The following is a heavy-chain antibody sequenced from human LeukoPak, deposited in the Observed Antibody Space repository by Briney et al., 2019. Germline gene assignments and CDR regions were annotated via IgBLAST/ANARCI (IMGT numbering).Heavy chain of an antibody. CDR3: AIKRWELQNWFDP. V-gene: IGHV5-51*01. J-gene: IGHJ5*02. CDR2: IYPGDSDT. CDR1: GYSFTSYW. Sequence: GESLKISCKGSGYSFTSYWIGWVRQMPGKGLEWMGIIYPGDSDTRYSPSFQSQVTISADKSISTAYLQWSSLKASDTAMYYRAIKRWELQNWFDPWGQGTLVTVSS. D-gene: IGHD1-26*01.